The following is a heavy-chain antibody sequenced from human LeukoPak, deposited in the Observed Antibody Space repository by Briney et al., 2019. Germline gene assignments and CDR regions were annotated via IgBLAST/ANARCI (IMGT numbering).Heavy chain of an antibody. CDR2: INPNSGGT. Sequence: ASVKVSCKASGYTFTGYYMHWVRQAPGQGLEWMGWINPNSGGTTYAQKFQGWVTMTRDTSISTAYMELSGLRSDDTAVYYCARDGDCSSTSCYAFDYWGQGTLVTVSS. J-gene: IGHJ4*02. CDR1: GYTFTGYY. V-gene: IGHV1-2*04. CDR3: ARDGDCSSTSCYAFDY. D-gene: IGHD2-2*01.